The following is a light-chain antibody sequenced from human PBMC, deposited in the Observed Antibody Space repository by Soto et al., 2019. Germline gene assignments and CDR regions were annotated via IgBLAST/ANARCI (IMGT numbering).Light chain of an antibody. CDR3: QQYNSYPWT. CDR2: KAS. Sequence: DILMTQSPFTQSASVGDRVIITCRASQSISNWLAWYHQKPGRAPRFLIHKASSLESGVPSRFSGTGSGTEFTLTISSLQPDDFAIYYCQQYNSYPWTFGQGTKVEIK. V-gene: IGKV1-5*03. CDR1: QSISNW. J-gene: IGKJ1*01.